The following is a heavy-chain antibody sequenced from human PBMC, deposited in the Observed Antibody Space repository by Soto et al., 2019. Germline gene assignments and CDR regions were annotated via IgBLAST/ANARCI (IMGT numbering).Heavy chain of an antibody. CDR1: GGTFSSYA. V-gene: IGHV1-69*13. CDR2: IIPIFGTA. Sequence: GASVKVSCKASGGTFSSYAISWVRQAPGQGLEWMGGIIPIFGTANYAQKFQGRVTITADESTSTAYMELSSLRSEDTAVYYCASQPTKMPGDYYGMDVWGQGTLVTVSS. D-gene: IGHD7-27*01. J-gene: IGHJ6*02. CDR3: ASQPTKMPGDYYGMDV.